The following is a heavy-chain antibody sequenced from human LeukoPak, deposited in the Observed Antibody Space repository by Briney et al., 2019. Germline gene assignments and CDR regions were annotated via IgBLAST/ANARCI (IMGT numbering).Heavy chain of an antibody. Sequence: SETLSLTCTVSGGSVSGGAYYWSWIRQPPGKGLEWIGYIYYSGSTNYNPSLKSRVTISVDTSKNQFSLKLSSVTAADTAVYYCAREGGSYGSFDYWGQGTLVTVSS. CDR2: IYYSGST. V-gene: IGHV4-61*08. CDR1: GGSVSGGAYY. CDR3: AREGGSYGSFDY. D-gene: IGHD1-26*01. J-gene: IGHJ4*02.